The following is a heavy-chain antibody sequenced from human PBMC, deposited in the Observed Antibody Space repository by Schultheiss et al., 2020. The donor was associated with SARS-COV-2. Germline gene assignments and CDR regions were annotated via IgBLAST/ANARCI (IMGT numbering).Heavy chain of an antibody. CDR2: INPSGGST. CDR1: GYIFTSYY. CDR3: ASTEVVPAATMDPAEYFQH. V-gene: IGHV1-46*01. J-gene: IGHJ1*01. D-gene: IGHD2-2*01. Sequence: ASVKVSCKASGYIFTSYYMHWVRQAPGQGLEWMGIINPSGGSTSYAQKFQGRVTMTRDTSTSTVYMELSSLRSEDTTVYYCASTEVVPAATMDPAEYFQHWGQGTLVTVSS.